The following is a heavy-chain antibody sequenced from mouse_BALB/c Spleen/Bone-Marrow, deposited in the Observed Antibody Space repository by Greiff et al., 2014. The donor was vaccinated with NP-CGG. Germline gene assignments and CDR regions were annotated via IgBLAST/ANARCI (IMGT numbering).Heavy chain of an antibody. CDR2: IDPANGNT. J-gene: IGHJ2*01. V-gene: IGHV14-3*02. Sequence: VQLQQSGAALVKPGASVKLSCTASGFNIKDTYMHWVKQRPEQGLEWIGRIDPANGNTKYDPKFQGKATMTADTSSNTAYLQLSSLTSEDTAVYYCANYYYGSHFDYWGQGTTLTVSS. CDR1: GFNIKDTY. D-gene: IGHD1-1*01. CDR3: ANYYYGSHFDY.